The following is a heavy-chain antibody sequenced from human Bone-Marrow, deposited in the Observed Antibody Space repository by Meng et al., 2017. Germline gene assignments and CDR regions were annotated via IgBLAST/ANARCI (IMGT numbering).Heavy chain of an antibody. J-gene: IGHJ4*02. CDR1: GYTFTNYD. CDR3: ARMRSGYDIEY. CDR2: MNPNSGNT. D-gene: IGHD3-3*01. Sequence: ASVKVSCKASGYTFTNYDINWVRQATGQGLEWMGWMNPNSGNTGYAQKFQGRVTMTRSTSTSTAHMELSSLRPEDTAVYYCARMRSGYDIEYWGQGTLVTVSS. V-gene: IGHV1-8*01.